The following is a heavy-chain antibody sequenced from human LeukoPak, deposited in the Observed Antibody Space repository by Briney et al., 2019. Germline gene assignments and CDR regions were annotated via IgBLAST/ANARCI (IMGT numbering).Heavy chain of an antibody. Sequence: ASVKVSCKASGYTFTSYYMHWVRQAPGQGLEWMGWINPNSGGTNYAQKFQGRVTMTRDTSISTAYMELSRLRSDDTAVYYCARDGTPNYSSGWVYMDVWGKGTTVTISS. V-gene: IGHV1-2*02. CDR3: ARDGTPNYSSGWVYMDV. CDR2: INPNSGGT. CDR1: GYTFTSYY. J-gene: IGHJ6*03. D-gene: IGHD6-25*01.